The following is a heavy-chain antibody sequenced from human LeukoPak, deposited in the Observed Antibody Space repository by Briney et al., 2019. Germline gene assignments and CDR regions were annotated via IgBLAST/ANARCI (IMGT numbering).Heavy chain of an antibody. Sequence: GGSLRLSCAASGFTFSNYWMHWVRQGPGKGLVWVSRINSDGSSTRYADSVKGRFTISRDNAKNTLYPQMNSLRAEDTAVYYCARDRDGPDYWGQGTLVTVSS. D-gene: IGHD5-24*01. CDR1: GFTFSNYW. V-gene: IGHV3-74*01. CDR3: ARDRDGPDY. J-gene: IGHJ4*02. CDR2: INSDGSST.